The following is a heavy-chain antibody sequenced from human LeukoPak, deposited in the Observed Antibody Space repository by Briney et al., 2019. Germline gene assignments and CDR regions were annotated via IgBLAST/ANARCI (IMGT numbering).Heavy chain of an antibody. Sequence: GGSLRLSCVASGFTFSHYWMSWVRQAPGKGLEWVANINTDGSEIYYVDSVKGRFSISRDNFKNSLYLQMNSLRVEDTAVYYCGRDDWGPADYWGQGTLVTISS. CDR1: GFTFSHYW. CDR3: GRDDWGPADY. V-gene: IGHV3-7*01. J-gene: IGHJ4*02. D-gene: IGHD3-9*01. CDR2: INTDGSEI.